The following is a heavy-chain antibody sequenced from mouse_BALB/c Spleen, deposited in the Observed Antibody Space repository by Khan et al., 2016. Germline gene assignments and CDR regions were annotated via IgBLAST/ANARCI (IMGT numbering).Heavy chain of an antibody. D-gene: IGHD2-2*01. CDR2: IDPANGNT. J-gene: IGHJ3*01. CDR1: GFNIKDTY. CDR3: GIYGYGAWFAY. V-gene: IGHV14-3*02. Sequence: VQLQQSGAELVKPGASVKLSCTASGFNIKDTYMHWVKQRPEQGLEWIGRIDPANGNTKYDPKFQGKATITADTSSNTAYLQLSSLTSEDTAVYYGGIYGYGAWFAYWGQGTLVTVSA.